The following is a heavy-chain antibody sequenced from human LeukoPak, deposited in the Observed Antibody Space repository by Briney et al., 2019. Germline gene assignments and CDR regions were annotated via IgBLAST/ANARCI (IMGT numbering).Heavy chain of an antibody. J-gene: IGHJ4*02. V-gene: IGHV1-69*13. Sequence: SVKVSCKASGGTFSSYAISWVRQAPGQGLEWMGGIIPIFGTANYAQKFQGRVAITADESTSTAYMELSSLRSEDTAVYYCATSPYDSSGLGRIWGQGTLVTVSS. CDR1: GGTFSSYA. D-gene: IGHD3-22*01. CDR3: ATSPYDSSGLGRI. CDR2: IIPIFGTA.